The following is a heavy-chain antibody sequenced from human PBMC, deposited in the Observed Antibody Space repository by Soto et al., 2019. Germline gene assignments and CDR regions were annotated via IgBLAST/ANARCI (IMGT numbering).Heavy chain of an antibody. V-gene: IGHV1-69*13. J-gene: IGHJ6*02. Sequence: SVKVSCKASGGTFSSYAISWVRQAPGQGLEWMGGIIPIFGTANYAQKFQGRVTITADESTSTAYMELSSLRSEDTAVYYCARKSVTVPNHYYYYYGMDVWGQGTTVTFYS. CDR3: ARKSVTVPNHYYYYYGMDV. D-gene: IGHD4-17*01. CDR1: GGTFSSYA. CDR2: IIPIFGTA.